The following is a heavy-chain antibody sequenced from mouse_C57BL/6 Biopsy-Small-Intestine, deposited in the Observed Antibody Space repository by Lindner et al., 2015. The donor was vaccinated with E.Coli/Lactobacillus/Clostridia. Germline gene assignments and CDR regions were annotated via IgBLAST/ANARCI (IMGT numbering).Heavy chain of an antibody. CDR3: TRGDYDYGENAMDY. CDR2: IDPENGDT. D-gene: IGHD2-4*01. V-gene: IGHV14-4*01. CDR1: GFNIKDYY. J-gene: IGHJ4*01. Sequence: VQLQESGADLVKPGASVKLSCTASGFNIKDYYIHWVKQKTDQGLEWIGWIDPENGDTEYASKFQGKATITADTSSNTAYLQLSSLTSEDTAVYYCTRGDYDYGENAMDYWGQGTSVTVSS.